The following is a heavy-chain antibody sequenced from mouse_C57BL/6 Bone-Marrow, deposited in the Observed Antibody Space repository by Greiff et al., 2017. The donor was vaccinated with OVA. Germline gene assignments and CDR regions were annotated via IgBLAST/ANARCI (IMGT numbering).Heavy chain of an antibody. J-gene: IGHJ4*01. CDR2: INPGSGGT. CDR3: ARGSITTVPYAMDY. Sequence: VQLVESGAELVRPGTSVKVSCKASGYAFTNYLIEWVKQRPGQGLEWIGVINPGSGGTNYNEKFKGKATLTADKSSSTAYMQLSSLTSEDSAVYFCARGSITTVPYAMDYWGQGTSVTVSS. CDR1: GYAFTNYL. D-gene: IGHD1-1*01. V-gene: IGHV1-54*01.